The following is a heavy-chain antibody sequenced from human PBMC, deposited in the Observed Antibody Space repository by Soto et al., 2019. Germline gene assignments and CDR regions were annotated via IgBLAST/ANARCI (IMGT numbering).Heavy chain of an antibody. J-gene: IGHJ6*02. CDR2: ISYDGSNK. Sequence: PGGSLRLSCAASGFTFSSYAMHWVRQAPGKGLEWVAVISYDGSNKYYADSVKGRFTISRDNSKNTLYVQMNSLRAEDTAVYYCARDGRQQLGPYYLGMDAWGQGTTVTVSS. V-gene: IGHV3-30-3*01. D-gene: IGHD6-13*01. CDR1: GFTFSSYA. CDR3: ARDGRQQLGPYYLGMDA.